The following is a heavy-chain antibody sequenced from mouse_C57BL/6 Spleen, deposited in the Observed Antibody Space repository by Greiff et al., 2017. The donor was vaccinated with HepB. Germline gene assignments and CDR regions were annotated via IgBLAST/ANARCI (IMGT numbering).Heavy chain of an antibody. CDR2: IDPENGDT. J-gene: IGHJ1*03. Sequence: VQLQQSGAELVRPGASVKLSCTASGFNIKDDYMHWVKQRPEQGLEWIGWIDPENGDTEYASKFQGKATITADTSSNTAYLQLSSLTSEDTAVYYCTTSGSSWYFDGWGTGTTVTVSS. V-gene: IGHV14-4*01. D-gene: IGHD1-1*01. CDR1: GFNIKDDY. CDR3: TTSGSSWYFDG.